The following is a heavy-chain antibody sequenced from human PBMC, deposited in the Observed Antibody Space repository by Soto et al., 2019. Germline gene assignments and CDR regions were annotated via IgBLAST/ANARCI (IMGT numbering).Heavy chain of an antibody. J-gene: IGHJ6*02. CDR1: GFTFSGSA. D-gene: IGHD2-21*02. V-gene: IGHV3-73*01. CDR2: IRSKANSYAT. Sequence: AGGSLRLSCAASGFTFSGSAMHWVRQASGKGLEWVGRIRSKANSYATAYAASVKGRFTISRDDSKNTAYLQMDSLRAEDTAVYYCAKGGGDSLRYGMDVWGQGTTVTVSS. CDR3: AKGGGDSLRYGMDV.